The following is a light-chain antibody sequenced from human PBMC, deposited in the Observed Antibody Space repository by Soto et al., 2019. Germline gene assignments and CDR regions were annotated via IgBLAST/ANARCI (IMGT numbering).Light chain of an antibody. Sequence: SVLAQPASVSGSAGQSITISCTGTSSDVGGYNFVSWYRQSPGEVPKLIIYEGGKRPSGVSSRFSGSKSGNTASLTISGLQAEDEADYYCCSYAGFSSFDFGTGTKVTVL. V-gene: IGLV2-23*03. CDR1: SSDVGGYNF. J-gene: IGLJ1*01. CDR2: EGG. CDR3: CSYAGFSSFD.